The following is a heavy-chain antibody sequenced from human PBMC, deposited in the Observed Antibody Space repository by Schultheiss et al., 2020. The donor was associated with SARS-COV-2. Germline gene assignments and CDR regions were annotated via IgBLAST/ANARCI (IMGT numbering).Heavy chain of an antibody. CDR3: ARDEGHCSSTSCYSYYGLDV. J-gene: IGHJ6*02. V-gene: IGHV4-34*01. D-gene: IGHD2-2*02. CDR2: IHHSGRT. CDR1: GGSFSGYY. Sequence: SETLSLTCAVYGGSFSGYYWSWIRQPPGKGLEWIGEIHHSGRTSYNPSLKSRVTISVDKSNNQFSLNLSSVTAADTAVYYCARDEGHCSSTSCYSYYGLDVWGQGTTVTVSS.